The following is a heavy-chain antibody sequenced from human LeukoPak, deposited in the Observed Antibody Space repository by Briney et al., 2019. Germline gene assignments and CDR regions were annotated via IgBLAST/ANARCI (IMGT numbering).Heavy chain of an antibody. CDR2: ISASGTIT. CDR3: ARGGLTIFGVVNYMDV. V-gene: IGHV3-48*03. D-gene: IGHD3-3*01. Sequence: GGSLRLSCAASGFTFSSYEMNWVRQAPGKGLEWISYISASGTITHYADSVEGRFTVSRDNAKNSLYLQMNSLRAEDTALYYCARGGLTIFGVVNYMDVWGKGTTVTVSS. J-gene: IGHJ6*03. CDR1: GFTFSSYE.